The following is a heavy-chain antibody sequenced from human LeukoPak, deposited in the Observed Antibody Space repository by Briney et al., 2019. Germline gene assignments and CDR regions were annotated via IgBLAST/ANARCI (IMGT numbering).Heavy chain of an antibody. CDR3: ARAISDSTGYYAYYFDS. CDR2: MNPNSGNS. CDR1: GYTFTRND. D-gene: IGHD3-22*01. J-gene: IGHJ4*02. Sequence: ASVKVSCKASGYTFTRNDINWVRQATGQGLEWMGWMNPNSGNSGYAQKFQGRVTITRDNSISTAYMELNSLTSEDTAVYYCARAISDSTGYYAYYFDSWGQGTLVTVSS. V-gene: IGHV1-8*03.